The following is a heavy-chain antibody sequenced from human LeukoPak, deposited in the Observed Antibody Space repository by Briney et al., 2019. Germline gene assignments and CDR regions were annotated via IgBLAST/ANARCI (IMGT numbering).Heavy chain of an antibody. CDR1: GLTFSSHG. V-gene: IGHV3-23*01. Sequence: GGSLRLSCAASGLTFSSHGMNWVRQAPGKGLEWVSGSSSIGGRTYYADSVKGRFTVTRDNSRNTLHLQMNSLRVEDTGVYYCAKDDAWGRFYHWGQGTLVTVSS. D-gene: IGHD3-16*01. CDR3: AKDDAWGRFYH. J-gene: IGHJ1*01. CDR2: SSSIGGRT.